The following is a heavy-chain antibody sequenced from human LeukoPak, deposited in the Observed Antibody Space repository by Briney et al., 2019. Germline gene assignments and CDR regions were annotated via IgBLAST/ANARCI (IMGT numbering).Heavy chain of an antibody. J-gene: IGHJ4*02. V-gene: IGHV4-34*01. CDR3: ARDRPSMIVVVITAPFDY. CDR1: GGSFSGYY. D-gene: IGHD3-22*01. Sequence: SETLSLTCAVYGGSFSGYYWSWIRQPPGKGLEWIGEINHSGSTNYNPSLKSRVTISVDTSKNQFSLKLSSVTAADTAVYYCARDRPSMIVVVITAPFDYWGQGTLVTVSS. CDR2: INHSGST.